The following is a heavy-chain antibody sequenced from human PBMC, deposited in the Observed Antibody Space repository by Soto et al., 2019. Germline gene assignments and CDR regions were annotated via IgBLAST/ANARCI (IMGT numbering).Heavy chain of an antibody. CDR2: IVVGSGNT. V-gene: IGHV1-58*02. D-gene: IGHD6-13*01. CDR3: AAAGSSWALYYYGMDV. J-gene: IGHJ6*02. CDR1: GFTFTSSA. Sequence: SVKVSCKASGFTFTSSAMQWVRQARGHRLEWIGWIVVGSGNTNYAQKFQERVTITRDMSTSTAYMELSSLRSEDTAVYYCAAAGSSWALYYYGMDVWGQGTTVTVSS.